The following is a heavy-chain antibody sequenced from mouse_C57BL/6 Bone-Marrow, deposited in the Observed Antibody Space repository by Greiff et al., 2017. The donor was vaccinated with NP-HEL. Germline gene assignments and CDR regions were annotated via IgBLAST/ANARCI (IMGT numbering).Heavy chain of an antibody. D-gene: IGHD2-4*01. V-gene: IGHV5-15*01. CDR2: ISNLAYSI. J-gene: IGHJ1*03. CDR3: ARRIYYDYDGYFDV. Sequence: EVMLVESGGGLVQPGGSLKLSCAASGFTFSDYGMAWVRQAPRKGPGWVAFISNLAYSIYYADNLTGRFTISRENAKNTLYLEMNSLRSEDTAMYYCARRIYYDYDGYFDVWGTGTTVTVSS. CDR1: GFTFSDYG.